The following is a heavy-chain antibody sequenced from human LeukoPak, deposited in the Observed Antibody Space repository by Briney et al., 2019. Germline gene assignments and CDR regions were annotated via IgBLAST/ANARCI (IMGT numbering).Heavy chain of an antibody. CDR2: INPNSGGT. J-gene: IGHJ6*03. V-gene: IGHV1-2*02. CDR3: ARDITYYYDSSGLLKYYYYYYYMDV. CDR1: GYTFTGYY. D-gene: IGHD3-22*01. Sequence: ASVKVSCKASGYTFTGYYMHWVRQAPGQGLEWMGWINPNSGGTNYAQKFQGRVTMARDTSISTAYMELSRLRSDDTAVYYCARDITYYYDSSGLLKYYYYYYYMDVWGKGTTVTVSS.